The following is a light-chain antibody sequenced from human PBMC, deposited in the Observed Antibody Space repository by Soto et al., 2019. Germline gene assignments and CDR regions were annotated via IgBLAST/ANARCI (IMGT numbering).Light chain of an antibody. Sequence: QSALTQPASVSGSPGQSITISCAGTRDDIGAYDYVSWYQQHPGNAPKLLVYEVTNRPSGVSDRFSGSKSGNTASLTISGLQAEDEADYYCNSDTNSSAVVCGGGTKGTVL. J-gene: IGLJ2*01. CDR1: RDDIGAYDY. CDR2: EVT. V-gene: IGLV2-14*01. CDR3: NSDTNSSAVV.